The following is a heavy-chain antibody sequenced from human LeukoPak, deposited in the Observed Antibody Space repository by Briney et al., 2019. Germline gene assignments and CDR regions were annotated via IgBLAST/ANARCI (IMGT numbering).Heavy chain of an antibody. V-gene: IGHV3-33*08. J-gene: IGHJ4*02. Sequence: PGGSLRLSCAASGFTFSSYSMNWVRQAPGKGLEWVAVIWKDGINKYYADSVKGRFTISRDNSKNTLYLQMNSLRAEDTAVYYCARAGHRMVRGVTSDYWGQGTLVTVSS. CDR1: GFTFSSYS. CDR2: IWKDGINK. CDR3: ARAGHRMVRGVTSDY. D-gene: IGHD3-10*01.